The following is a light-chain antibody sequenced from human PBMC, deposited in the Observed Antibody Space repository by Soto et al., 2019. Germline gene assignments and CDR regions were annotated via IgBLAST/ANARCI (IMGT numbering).Light chain of an antibody. Sequence: QSALTQPASVSGSPGQSITISCTGNSSDVGGYNYVSWYQQHPGKAPKLMIYDVSNRPSGVSNRFSGSKSGNTASLTISGLQAEDEADYYCSSYTSSSPPLYVVFGGGTKVTVL. CDR2: DVS. CDR3: SSYTSSSPPLYVV. CDR1: SSDVGGYNY. J-gene: IGLJ2*01. V-gene: IGLV2-14*01.